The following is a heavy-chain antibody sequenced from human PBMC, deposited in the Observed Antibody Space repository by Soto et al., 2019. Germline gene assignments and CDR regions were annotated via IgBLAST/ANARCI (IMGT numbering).Heavy chain of an antibody. CDR1: GFTFGDYA. V-gene: IGHV3-49*03. D-gene: IGHD3-3*01. J-gene: IGHJ6*03. Sequence: GESLKISCTASGFTFGDYAMSWFRQAPGKGLEWVGFIRSKAYGGTTEYAASVKGRFTISRDDSKSIAYLQMNSLKTEDTAVYYCTRENYDFWSGDYYYYMDVWGKGTTVTVSS. CDR3: TRENYDFWSGDYYYYMDV. CDR2: IRSKAYGGTT.